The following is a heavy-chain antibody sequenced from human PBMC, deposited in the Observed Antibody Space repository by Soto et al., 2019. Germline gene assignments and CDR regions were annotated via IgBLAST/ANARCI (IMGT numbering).Heavy chain of an antibody. CDR3: ARRNYYYDRSGYYYWFDP. V-gene: IGHV3-33*01. CDR2: IWYDGSNK. CDR1: GFTFSSYG. D-gene: IGHD3-22*01. Sequence: PGGSLRLSCAASGFTFSSYGMHWVRQAPGKGLEWVAVIWYDGSNKYYADSVKGRFTISRDNSKNTLYLQMNSLRAEDTAVYYCARRNYYYDRSGYYYWFDPWGQGTLVTVSS. J-gene: IGHJ5*02.